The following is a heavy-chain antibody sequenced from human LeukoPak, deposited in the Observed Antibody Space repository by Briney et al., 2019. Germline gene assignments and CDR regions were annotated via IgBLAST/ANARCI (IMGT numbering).Heavy chain of an antibody. J-gene: IGHJ6*03. V-gene: IGHV7-4-1*02. CDR2: INTNTGNP. Sequence: ASVKVSCKASGYTFTRYAMNWVRQAPGQGLEWMGWINTNTGNPTYAQGFTGRFVFSLDTSVSTAYLQISSLKAEDTAVYYCARDPQLLWFGELFYNYYYMDVWGKGTTVTVSS. D-gene: IGHD3-10*01. CDR3: ARDPQLLWFGELFYNYYYMDV. CDR1: GYTFTRYA.